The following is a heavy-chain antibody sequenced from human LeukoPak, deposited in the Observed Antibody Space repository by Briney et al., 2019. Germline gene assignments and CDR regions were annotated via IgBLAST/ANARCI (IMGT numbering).Heavy chain of an antibody. D-gene: IGHD1-26*01. Sequence: GGSLRLSCATSGFTFSSYVMSWVRQAPGKGLEWVSTINYSDDSTYYVDSVKGRFTISRDNAKNSLYLQMDSLRAEDTAVYYCASRVGALEYWGQGTLVTVSS. CDR2: INYSDDST. V-gene: IGHV3-23*01. CDR3: ASRVGALEY. CDR1: GFTFSSYV. J-gene: IGHJ4*02.